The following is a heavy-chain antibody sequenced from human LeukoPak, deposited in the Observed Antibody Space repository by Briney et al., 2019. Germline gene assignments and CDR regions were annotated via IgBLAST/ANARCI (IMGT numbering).Heavy chain of an antibody. D-gene: IGHD3-22*01. Sequence: GGSLRLSCAASGFIFSSYAMSWVRQAPGKGLEWVSAISDSGGSTYYADSVKGRFTISRDNSKNTLYLQMNSLRVEDTAVYYCAKDPSRYFDSSGYYFGDDAFDIWGQGTMVTVSS. J-gene: IGHJ3*02. CDR3: AKDPSRYFDSSGYYFGDDAFDI. CDR2: ISDSGGST. V-gene: IGHV3-23*01. CDR1: GFIFSSYA.